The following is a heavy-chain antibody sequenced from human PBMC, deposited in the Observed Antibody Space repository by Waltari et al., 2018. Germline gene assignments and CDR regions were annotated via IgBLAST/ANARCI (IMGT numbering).Heavy chain of an antibody. D-gene: IGHD1-1*01. Sequence: QVQLQESGPGLVRPSETLPLTCTVSGDSVASAGYPWSWVRRPPGRGLEYIGYMYYFGSTNYNPTLKSRVSLSVDTSKNRISLKLNSVTAADTAVYYCARVREAADDFHYMDVWGKGTTVTVSS. J-gene: IGHJ6*03. CDR3: ARVREAADDFHYMDV. V-gene: IGHV4-61*08. CDR1: GDSVASAGYP. CDR2: MYYFGST.